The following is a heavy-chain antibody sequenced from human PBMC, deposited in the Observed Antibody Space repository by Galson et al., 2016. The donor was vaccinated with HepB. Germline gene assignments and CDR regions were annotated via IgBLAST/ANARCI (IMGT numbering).Heavy chain of an antibody. V-gene: IGHV4-39*07. CDR3: ARGRNWNYLSAFDI. J-gene: IGHJ3*02. CDR2: FYYSVNT. D-gene: IGHD1-7*01. CDR1: GASISSSNYY. Sequence: SETLSLTCTVSGASISSSNYYWGWIRQPPGKGLEWIGSFYYSVNTYYNPSLKNRVTISLDTSKNQFSLKLRSVTAADTAVHYCARGRNWNYLSAFDIWGQGTMVTVSS.